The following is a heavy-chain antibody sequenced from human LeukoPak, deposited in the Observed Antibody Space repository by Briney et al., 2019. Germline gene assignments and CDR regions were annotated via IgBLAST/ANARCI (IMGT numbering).Heavy chain of an antibody. CDR2: IYYSGSA. Sequence: SETLSLTCTVSGGSISSFYWSWIRHPPGKGLEWIGYIYYSGSANYNPSLKSRVTISVDTSKNQFSLKLNSVTAADTAVYYCARSYQTADAFDIWGQGTMVTVSS. D-gene: IGHD2-2*01. CDR3: ARSYQTADAFDI. CDR1: GGSISSFY. V-gene: IGHV4-59*12. J-gene: IGHJ3*02.